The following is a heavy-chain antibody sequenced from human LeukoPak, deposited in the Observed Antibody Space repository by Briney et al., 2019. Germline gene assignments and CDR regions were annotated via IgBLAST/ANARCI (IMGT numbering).Heavy chain of an antibody. CDR2: INPNNGDT. J-gene: IGHJ4*02. Sequence: ASVKVSCTTSGYTFTVYYLHCIRQAPGQGLEWMAWINPNNGDTNYAQKFQGRVTMTRDTSISTAYMELSRLKSDDTAVYYCARGRSGYFFDFWGQGTLVTVSS. CDR3: ARGRSGYFFDF. V-gene: IGHV1-2*02. D-gene: IGHD7-27*01. CDR1: GYTFTVYY.